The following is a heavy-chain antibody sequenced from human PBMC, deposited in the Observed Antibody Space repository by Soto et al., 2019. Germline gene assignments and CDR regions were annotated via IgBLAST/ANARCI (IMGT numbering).Heavy chain of an antibody. CDR1: GFTFSSYA. V-gene: IGHV3-30-3*01. CDR2: ISYDGSNK. Sequence: QVQLVESGGGVVQPGRSLRLSCAASGFTFSSYAMHWVRQAPGKGLEWVAVISYDGSNKYYADSVKGRFTISRDNSKNTLYLQMNSLRAEDTTVYYCAREPTQAWDYWGQGTLVTVSS. J-gene: IGHJ4*02. CDR3: AREPTQAWDY.